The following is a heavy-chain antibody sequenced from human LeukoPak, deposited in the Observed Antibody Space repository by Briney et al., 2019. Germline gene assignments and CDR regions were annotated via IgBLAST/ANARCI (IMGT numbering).Heavy chain of an antibody. J-gene: IGHJ4*02. CDR1: GFTFSNAW. V-gene: IGHV3-15*01. CDR2: IKSKSDGATT. CDR3: GAEYSGGWYVFDS. D-gene: IGHD6-19*01. Sequence: GGSLRLSCAASGFTFSNAWMSWVRQAPGKGLEWVGRIKSKSDGATTEYAAPVKGRFIISRDDSKNTLHLQMNSLKTEDTAVYYCGAEYSGGWYVFDSWGQGTLVTVSA.